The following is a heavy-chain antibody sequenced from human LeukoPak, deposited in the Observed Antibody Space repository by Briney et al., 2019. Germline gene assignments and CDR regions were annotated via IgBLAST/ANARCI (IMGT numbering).Heavy chain of an antibody. CDR2: IKQDGSEK. CDR1: GFTFSSYW. Sequence: GGSLRLSCAASGFTFSSYWMSWVRQAPGKGLEWVANIKQDGSEKYYVDSVKGRFTISRDNAKNSLYLQMNSLRAEDTAVYYCARQKVSRDAIIAAAEWRYFDYWGQGTLVTVSS. D-gene: IGHD6-13*01. CDR3: ARQKVSRDAIIAAAEWRYFDY. J-gene: IGHJ4*02. V-gene: IGHV3-7*03.